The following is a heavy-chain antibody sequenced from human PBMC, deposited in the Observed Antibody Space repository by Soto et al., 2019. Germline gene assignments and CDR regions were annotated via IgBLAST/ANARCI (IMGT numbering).Heavy chain of an antibody. CDR2: IIPILGIA. V-gene: IGHV1-69*04. Sequence: SVKVSCKASGGTFSSYTISWVRQAPGQGLEWMGRIIPILGIANYAQKFQGRVTITADKSTSTAYMELSSLRSEDTAVYYCARDVYSGGGYDFGYYMDVWGKGTTVTVSS. CDR3: ARDVYSGGGYDFGYYMDV. D-gene: IGHD5-12*01. CDR1: GGTFSSYT. J-gene: IGHJ6*03.